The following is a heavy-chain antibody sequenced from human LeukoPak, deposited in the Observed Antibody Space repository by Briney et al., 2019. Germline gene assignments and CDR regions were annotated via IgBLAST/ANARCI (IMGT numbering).Heavy chain of an antibody. CDR3: ARGIQLWSPLLYYYYYYMDV. CDR1: GDSVSSNSAA. Sequence: SQTLSLTCAISGDSVSSNSAAWNWIRQSPSRGLEWLGRTYYRSKWYNDYAVSVKSRITINPDTSKNQFSLQLNSVTPEDTAVYYCARGIQLWSPLLYYYYYYMDVWGKGTTVTISS. J-gene: IGHJ6*03. CDR2: TYYRSKWYN. V-gene: IGHV6-1*01. D-gene: IGHD5-18*01.